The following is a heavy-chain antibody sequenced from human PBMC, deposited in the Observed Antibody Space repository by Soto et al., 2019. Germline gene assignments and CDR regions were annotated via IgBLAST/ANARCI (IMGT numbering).Heavy chain of an antibody. CDR3: AKGARDVDS. V-gene: IGHV3-23*01. J-gene: IGHJ4*02. Sequence: EVQLLESGGGLVQPGGSLRLSCAASGFTFSSPTMSWVRQAPGKGLEWVSVISSSGSTSYTDSVEGRFTISKDSSKNTLYLQLNSLRVEDTAVYYCAKGARDVDSWGQGTLVTVSS. CDR2: ISSSGST. CDR1: GFTFSSPT. D-gene: IGHD5-12*01.